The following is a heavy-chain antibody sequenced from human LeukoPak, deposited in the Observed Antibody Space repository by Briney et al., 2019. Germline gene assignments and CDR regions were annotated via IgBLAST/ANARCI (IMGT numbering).Heavy chain of an antibody. D-gene: IGHD1-14*01. CDR3: ARQPWVNPSRNWFDP. V-gene: IGHV4-39*01. CDR1: GFTFSSYE. CDR2: IYYSGST. Sequence: GSLRLSCAASGFTFSSYEMNWIRQPPGKGLEWIGSIYYSGSTYYNPSLKSRVTISVDMSKNQFSLKLSSVTAADTAVYYCARQPWVNPSRNWFDPWGQGTLVTVSS. J-gene: IGHJ5*02.